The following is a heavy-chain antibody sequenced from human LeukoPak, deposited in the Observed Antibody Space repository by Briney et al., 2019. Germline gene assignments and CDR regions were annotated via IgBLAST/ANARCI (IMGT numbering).Heavy chain of an antibody. D-gene: IGHD4/OR15-4a*01. CDR2: ISGSGGST. CDR3: AKAEVLTRPFDS. Sequence: GGSLRLSCAASGFTFSSYAMTWVRQAPGKGLEWVSGISGSGGSTYYADSVKGRFTISRDNSKNTLYLQMNSLRAEDTAIYYCAKAEVLTRPFDSWGQGTLVTVSS. V-gene: IGHV3-23*01. CDR1: GFTFSSYA. J-gene: IGHJ4*02.